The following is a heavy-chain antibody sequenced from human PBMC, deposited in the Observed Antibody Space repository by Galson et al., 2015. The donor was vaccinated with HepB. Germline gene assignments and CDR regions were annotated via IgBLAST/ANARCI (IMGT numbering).Heavy chain of an antibody. CDR3: ARDRGIVVVPAAPDAFDI. J-gene: IGHJ3*02. Sequence: SVKVSCKASGYTYTSYAMHWVRQAPGQRLEWMGWINAGNGNTKYSQKFQGRVTITRDTSASTAYMELSSLRSEDTAVYYCARDRGIVVVPAAPDAFDIWGQGTMVTVSS. CDR2: INAGNGNT. V-gene: IGHV1-3*01. D-gene: IGHD2-2*01. CDR1: GYTYTSYA.